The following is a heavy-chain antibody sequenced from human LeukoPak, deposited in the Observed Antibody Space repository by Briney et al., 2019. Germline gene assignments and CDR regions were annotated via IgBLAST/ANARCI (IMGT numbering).Heavy chain of an antibody. CDR2: IWNDGSNK. V-gene: IGHV3-33*01. CDR1: GFTFSSYG. CDR3: ARGPMTTVTTFLNY. J-gene: IGHJ4*02. Sequence: PGGSLRLSCAASGFTFSSYGMHWVRQAPGKGLEWVAVIWNDGSNKYYADSVKGRFTISRDNSKNTLYLQMNSLRAEDTAVYYCARGPMTTVTTFLNYWGQGTLVTVSS. D-gene: IGHD4-17*01.